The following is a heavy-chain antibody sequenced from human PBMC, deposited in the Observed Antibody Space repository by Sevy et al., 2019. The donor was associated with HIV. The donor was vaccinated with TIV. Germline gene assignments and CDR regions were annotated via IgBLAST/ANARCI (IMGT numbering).Heavy chain of an antibody. D-gene: IGHD4-17*01. CDR3: ASDFPPSATTVAHFDC. V-gene: IGHV3-48*03. CDR2: ISNSGTTI. Sequence: GGSLRLSCAASGFSFSSYEMNWVRQAPGKGLEWVSYISNSGTTISYSDSGRGRFTISRDNARNLLYLQMNSLRAEDTAVYYCASDFPPSATTVAHFDCWGQGTLVTVSS. CDR1: GFSFSSYE. J-gene: IGHJ4*02.